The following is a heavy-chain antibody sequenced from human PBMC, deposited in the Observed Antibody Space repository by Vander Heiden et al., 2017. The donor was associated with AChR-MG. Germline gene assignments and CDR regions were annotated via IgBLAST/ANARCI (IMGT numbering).Heavy chain of an antibody. D-gene: IGHD2-2*01. CDR3: ARDRVVVPAAIISGGMDV. V-gene: IGHV1-2*04. Sequence: QVQLVQSGAEVKKPGASVQVSCKASGYTFTGYYMHWVRQAPGQGLEWMGWINPNSGGTNYAQKFQGWVTMTRDTSISTAYMELSRLRSDDTAVYYCARDRVVVPAAIISGGMDVWGQGTTVTVSS. CDR1: GYTFTGYY. CDR2: INPNSGGT. J-gene: IGHJ6*02.